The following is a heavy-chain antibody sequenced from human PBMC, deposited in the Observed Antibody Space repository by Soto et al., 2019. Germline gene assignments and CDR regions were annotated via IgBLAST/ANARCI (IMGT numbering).Heavy chain of an antibody. J-gene: IGHJ4*02. CDR1: GFTFSSYG. CDR3: AKDPEATAINFYETSLDY. D-gene: IGHD2-2*02. V-gene: IGHV3-30*18. CDR2: ISYDGSNK. Sequence: GGSLRLSCAASGFTFSSYGMHWVRQAPGKGLEWVAVISYDGSNKYYADSVKGRFTISRDNSKNTLYLQMNSLRAEDTAVYYCAKDPEATAINFYETSLDYWGQGTLVTVSS.